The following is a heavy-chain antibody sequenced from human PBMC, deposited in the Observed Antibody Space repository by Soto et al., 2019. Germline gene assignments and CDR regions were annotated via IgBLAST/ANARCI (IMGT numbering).Heavy chain of an antibody. CDR3: GRGRSGQIVVFY. D-gene: IGHD1-26*01. CDR1: GYTFTGHY. CDR2: IGPESGAT. Sequence: GASVKVSCKASGYTFTGHYIHWVRQAPEQGPEWMGEIGPESGATRYAQKFQGRVTMTRDTSITTVYMELNNLSPDDTAVYYCGRGRSGQIVVFYWGQGPPVTVSS. V-gene: IGHV1-2*02. J-gene: IGHJ4*02.